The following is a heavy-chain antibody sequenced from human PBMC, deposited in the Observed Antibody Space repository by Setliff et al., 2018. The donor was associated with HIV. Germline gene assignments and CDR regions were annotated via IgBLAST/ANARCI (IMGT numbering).Heavy chain of an antibody. Sequence: PSETLSLTCTVPGGSFTSRSYYWGWIRQPPGKGLEWIGSIFYSGITYYNPSLKSRVTISVDTSKNQFSLNLTSVTAADTAVYYCARHYRNSYTIYEFWGQGALVTVSS. V-gene: IGHV4-39*01. D-gene: IGHD6-6*01. CDR2: IFYSGIT. CDR3: ARHYRNSYTIYEF. J-gene: IGHJ4*02. CDR1: GGSFTSRSYY.